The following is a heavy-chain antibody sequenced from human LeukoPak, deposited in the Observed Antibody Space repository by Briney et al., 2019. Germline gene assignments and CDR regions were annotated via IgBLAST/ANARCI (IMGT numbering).Heavy chain of an antibody. CDR1: RFSFSSYW. V-gene: IGHV3-74*01. Sequence: GGSLRLSCAASRFSFSSYWMHWVRQPPGKGLVWVSRIKSDGGSTTYAASVQGRFTISKDNAKNTLYLQMNSLRGEDTAVYYCASDRSYAMDVWGQGTTVTVSS. J-gene: IGHJ6*02. CDR2: IKSDGGST. CDR3: ASDRSYAMDV.